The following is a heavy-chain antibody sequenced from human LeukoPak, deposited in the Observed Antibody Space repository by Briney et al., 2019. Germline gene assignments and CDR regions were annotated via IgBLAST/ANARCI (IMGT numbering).Heavy chain of an antibody. CDR2: ISSSSYI. CDR1: GFTFSSYS. D-gene: IGHD1-26*01. V-gene: IGHV3-21*01. J-gene: IGHJ6*03. Sequence: PGGSLRLSCAASGFTFSSYSMNWVRQAPGKGLEWVSSISSSSYIYYADSVKGRFTISRDNAKNSLYLQMNSLRAEDTAVYYCARDFLRGYYYMDVWGKGTTVTVSS. CDR3: ARDFLRGYYYMDV.